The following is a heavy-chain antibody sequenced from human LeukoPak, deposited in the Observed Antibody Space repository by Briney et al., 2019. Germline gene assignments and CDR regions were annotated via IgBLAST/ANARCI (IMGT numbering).Heavy chain of an antibody. CDR2: INHSGST. Sequence: PSETLSLTCAVYGGSFSGYYWSWIRQPPGKGLEWIGEINHSGSTNYNPSLKSRVTISVDTSKNQFSLKLSSVTAADTAVYYCARRAPYDYVWGSYRYTLYFDYWGQGTLVTVSS. D-gene: IGHD3-16*02. J-gene: IGHJ4*02. CDR3: ARRAPYDYVWGSYRYTLYFDY. V-gene: IGHV4-34*01. CDR1: GGSFSGYY.